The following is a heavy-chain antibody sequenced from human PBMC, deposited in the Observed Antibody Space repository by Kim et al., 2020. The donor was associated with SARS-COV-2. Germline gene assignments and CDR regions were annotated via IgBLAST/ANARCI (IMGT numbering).Heavy chain of an antibody. Sequence: GGSQRLSCAASGFTFSSYGMHWVRQAPGKGLEWVAVIWYDGSNKYYADSVKGRFTISRDNSKNTLYLQMNSLRAEDKAVYYCARDRYYYDSSGYYPLGGQGTLVTVSS. CDR2: IWYDGSNK. CDR3: ARDRYYYDSSGYYPL. CDR1: GFTFSSYG. J-gene: IGHJ4*02. D-gene: IGHD3-22*01. V-gene: IGHV3-33*01.